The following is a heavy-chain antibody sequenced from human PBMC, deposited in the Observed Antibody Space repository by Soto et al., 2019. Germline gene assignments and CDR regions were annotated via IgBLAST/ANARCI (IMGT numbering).Heavy chain of an antibody. Sequence: SETLSRTWTLAGGCIRSCYWTWSGQSPGKGLEWLAYIFSSGSTFYNPSLKSRVTISIHTSKSQFSLQLTSVTAADTAVYYCARGAADTAMVDSWRQGTLVTVSS. J-gene: IGHJ4*02. V-gene: IGHV4-59*01. CDR3: ARGAADTAMVDS. CDR1: GGCIRSCY. CDR2: IFSSGST. D-gene: IGHD5-18*01.